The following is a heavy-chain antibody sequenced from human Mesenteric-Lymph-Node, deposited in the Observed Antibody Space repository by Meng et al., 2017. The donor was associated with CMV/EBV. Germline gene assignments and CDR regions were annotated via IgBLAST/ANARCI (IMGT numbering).Heavy chain of an antibody. V-gene: IGHV3-11*04. CDR3: ARVSTYDFWSRGYGMDV. CDR1: GFTFSDYY. Sequence: GESLKISCAASGFTFSDYYMSWIRQAPGKGLEWVSYISSSGRTIDYADSVKGRFTVSRDNAKNSLYLQMNSLRAEDTAVYYCARVSTYDFWSRGYGMDVWGQGTTVTVSS. CDR2: ISSSGRTI. D-gene: IGHD3-3*01. J-gene: IGHJ6*02.